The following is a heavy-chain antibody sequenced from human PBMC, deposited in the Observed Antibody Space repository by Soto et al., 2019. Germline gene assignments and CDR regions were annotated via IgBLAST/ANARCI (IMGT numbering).Heavy chain of an antibody. CDR2: IYPGDSDT. D-gene: IGHD2-21*02. V-gene: IGHV5-51*01. CDR3: ARQGVVTAIGEGMDV. CDR1: GYSFTSYW. J-gene: IGHJ6*02. Sequence: LGESLKISCKGSGYSFTSYWNGWVRQMPGKGLEWMGIIYPGDSDTRYSPSFQGQVTISADKSISTAYLQWSSLKASDTAMYYCARQGVVTAIGEGMDVWGQGTTVTVSS.